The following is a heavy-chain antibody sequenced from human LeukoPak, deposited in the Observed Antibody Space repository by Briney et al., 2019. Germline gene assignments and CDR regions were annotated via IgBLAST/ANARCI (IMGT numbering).Heavy chain of an antibody. Sequence: ASVKVSCKASGYTFTNYGISWVRQAPGQGLEWMGWISGYSGDTHYAQKFQDRVTMTTDTSTTTAYMELMSLRSDDTAVYYCARDPGGYSGYGRGYYFDFWGQGTLVTVSS. CDR3: ARDPGGYSGYGRGYYFDF. CDR1: GYTFTNYG. V-gene: IGHV1-18*01. J-gene: IGHJ4*02. D-gene: IGHD5-12*01. CDR2: ISGYSGDT.